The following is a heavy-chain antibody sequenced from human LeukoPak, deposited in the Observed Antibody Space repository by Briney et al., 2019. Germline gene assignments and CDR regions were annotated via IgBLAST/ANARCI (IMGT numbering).Heavy chain of an antibody. CDR2: ISSDGATT. CDR3: ARGSGCDV. CDR1: GFTVITYW. D-gene: IGHD3-9*01. J-gene: IGHJ4*02. V-gene: IGHV3-74*01. Sequence: PGGSLRLSCAASGFTVITYWVHWVRQVPGKGLVRVSGISSDGATTHYADSVKGRFTISRDNAKNTLYLQMNSLRVEDTAVYYCARGSGCDVWGQGTLATVSS.